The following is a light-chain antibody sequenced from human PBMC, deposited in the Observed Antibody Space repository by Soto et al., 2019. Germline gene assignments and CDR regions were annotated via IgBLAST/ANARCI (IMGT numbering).Light chain of an antibody. CDR2: DAS. CDR1: HSVNSH. V-gene: IGKV3-11*01. CDR3: QQRSNWPRT. J-gene: IGKJ4*01. Sequence: EIVLTQSPGTLSLSPGERVTLSCRTSHSVNSHVAWYQQKPGQAPRLLIYDASNRATGIPARFSGSGSGTDFTLTISSLEPEDFAVYYCQQRSNWPRTFGGGTKVDI.